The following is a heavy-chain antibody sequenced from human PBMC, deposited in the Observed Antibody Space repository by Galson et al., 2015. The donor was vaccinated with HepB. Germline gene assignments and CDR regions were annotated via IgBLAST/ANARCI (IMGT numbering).Heavy chain of an antibody. V-gene: IGHV3-23*01. CDR3: AKVCGWGWFDP. J-gene: IGHJ5*02. Sequence: SLRLSCAASGFTFSDYAMSWVRQAPGKGLEWASHIGGSGNNIFYAGSVKGRFTISRDNSKNTLYMQMNNLRAEDTALYYCAKVCGWGWFDPWGQGALVTVSS. D-gene: IGHD6-19*01. CDR2: IGGSGNNI. CDR1: GFTFSDYA.